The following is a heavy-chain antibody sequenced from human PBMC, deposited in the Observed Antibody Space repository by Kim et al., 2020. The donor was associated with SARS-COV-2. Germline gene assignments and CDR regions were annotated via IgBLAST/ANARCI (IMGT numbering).Heavy chain of an antibody. Sequence: GGSLRLSCAASGFTFSSYGMSWVRQAPGKGLEWVSIISGTGGRTFYADSVNGRFTISRDNSKNTLYLQMSSLRAEDTAVYYCAKGGGRQQRYFDYWAREPWSPSPQ. V-gene: IGHV3-23*01. J-gene: IGHJ4*02. D-gene: IGHD1-1*01. CDR3: AKGGGRQQRYFDY. CDR2: ISGTGGRT. CDR1: GFTFSSYG.